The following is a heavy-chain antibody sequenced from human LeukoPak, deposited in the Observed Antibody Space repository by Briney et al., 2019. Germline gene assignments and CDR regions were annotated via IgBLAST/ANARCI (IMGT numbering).Heavy chain of an antibody. V-gene: IGHV3-30*18. D-gene: IGHD5-24*01. CDR3: AKAGFVEMATIGFDY. Sequence: GRSLRLSCAASGFTFSSYGMHWVRQAPGKGLEWVAVISYDGSNKYYADSVKGRFTISRDNSKNTLYLQMNSLRAEDTAVYYCAKAGFVEMATIGFDYWGQGTLVTVSS. CDR2: ISYDGSNK. J-gene: IGHJ4*02. CDR1: GFTFSSYG.